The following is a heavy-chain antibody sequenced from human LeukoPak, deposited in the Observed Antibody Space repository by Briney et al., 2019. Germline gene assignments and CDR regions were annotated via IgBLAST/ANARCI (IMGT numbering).Heavy chain of an antibody. CDR1: GGSFRSSA. CDR3: ATTGSSAYDGGTFDY. CDR2: IIPMFVAP. Sequence: SVKVSCKASGGSFRSSAISWVRQAPGQGLEWMGGIIPMFVAPNYAQKLQGRVTLSADESTSTAYMELSRLRSEDTAVYYCATTGSSAYDGGTFDYWGQGTLVTVSS. D-gene: IGHD5-12*01. J-gene: IGHJ4*02. V-gene: IGHV1-69*01.